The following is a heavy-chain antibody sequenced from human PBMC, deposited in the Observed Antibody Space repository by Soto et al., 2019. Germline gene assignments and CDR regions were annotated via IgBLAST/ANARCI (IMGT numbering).Heavy chain of an antibody. CDR2: ISVYNGIT. V-gene: IGHV1-18*01. CDR1: GYTFASSG. CDR3: ARARSRDDLAGIFDY. J-gene: IGHJ4*02. D-gene: IGHD6-19*01. Sequence: ASVKVSCKASGYTFASSGVNWVRLAPGQGLEWMGWISVYNGITEYAQKLQGRVTMTTDTSTNTAYMELTSLRFDDTGVYYCARARSRDDLAGIFDYWGQGTTVTVSS.